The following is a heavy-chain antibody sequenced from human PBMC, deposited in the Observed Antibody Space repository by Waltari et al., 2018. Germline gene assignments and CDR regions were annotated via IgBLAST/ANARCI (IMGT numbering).Heavy chain of an antibody. Sequence: QVQLVQSGAEVKKPGSSVKVSCKASGGTFSSYTLRWVRQAPGQGLEWMGRIIPILGIANYAQKFQGRVTITADKSTSTAYMELSSLRSEDTAVYYCASPRGAVDYWGQGTLVTVSS. V-gene: IGHV1-69*02. CDR1: GGTFSSYT. J-gene: IGHJ4*02. CDR3: ASPRGAVDY. CDR2: IIPILGIA. D-gene: IGHD1-26*01.